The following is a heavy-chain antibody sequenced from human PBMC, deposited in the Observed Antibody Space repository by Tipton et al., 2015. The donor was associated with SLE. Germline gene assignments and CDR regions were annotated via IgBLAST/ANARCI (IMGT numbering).Heavy chain of an antibody. CDR1: GGSISSYY. CDR2: IYYSGST. V-gene: IGHV4-59*01. Sequence: PGLVKPSETLSLTCTVSGGSISSYYWSWIRQPPGKGLEWIGYIYYSGSTNYSPSLKSRVTISVDTSKNQFSLKLSSVTAADTAVYYCARGGYLYSGGFDYWGQGTLVTVSS. CDR3: ARGGYLYSGGFDY. J-gene: IGHJ4*02. D-gene: IGHD1-26*01.